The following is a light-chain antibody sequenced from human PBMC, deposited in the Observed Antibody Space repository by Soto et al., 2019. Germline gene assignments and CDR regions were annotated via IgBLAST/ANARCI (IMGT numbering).Light chain of an antibody. CDR3: QSYNWFPIT. CDR1: QSIGDY. CDR2: GAS. V-gene: IGKV1-27*01. J-gene: IGKJ3*01. Sequence: DIQMTQSPSSLAASVGDTVTISCRASQSIGDYLAWYQQKPGKVPKLLIYGASTLQSGVSSRFTGSGSGTDFTLTISSLQPEDVATYYCQSYNWFPITFGPGTKVDIK.